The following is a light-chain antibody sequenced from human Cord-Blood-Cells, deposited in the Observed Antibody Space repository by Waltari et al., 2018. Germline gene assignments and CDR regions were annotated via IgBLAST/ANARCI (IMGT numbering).Light chain of an antibody. CDR1: QSVSSY. Sequence: EIVLTQSPATLSLSPGERATLSCRASQSVSSYLAWYQQTPGQAPRLLIYDASNRATGIPARFSGSGSETDFTLTISSLEPEDFAVYYCQQRSNWPTFGGGTKVEIK. J-gene: IGKJ4*01. CDR2: DAS. V-gene: IGKV3-11*01. CDR3: QQRSNWPT.